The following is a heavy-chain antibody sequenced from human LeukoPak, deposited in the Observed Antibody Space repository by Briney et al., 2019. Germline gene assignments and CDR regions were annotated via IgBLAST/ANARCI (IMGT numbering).Heavy chain of an antibody. CDR1: GFTFSSYW. Sequence: GGPLRLSCAASGFTFSSYWMSWVRQAPGKGLEWVANIKQDGSEKYYVDSVKGRFTISRDNAKNSLYLQMNSLRAEDTAVYYCARETPPGGLEWLLSPLGYYYYGMDVWGQGTTVTVSS. V-gene: IGHV3-7*01. J-gene: IGHJ6*02. CDR2: IKQDGSEK. CDR3: ARETPPGGLEWLLSPLGYYYYGMDV. D-gene: IGHD3-3*01.